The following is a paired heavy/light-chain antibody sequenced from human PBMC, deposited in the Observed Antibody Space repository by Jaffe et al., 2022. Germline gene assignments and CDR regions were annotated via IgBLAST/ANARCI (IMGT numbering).Heavy chain of an antibody. D-gene: IGHD3-10*01. CDR1: GGSISSGSYY. Sequence: QVQLQESGPGLVKPSQTLSLTCTVSGGSISSGSYYWSWIRQPAGKGLEWIGRIYTSGSTNYNPSLKSRVTISVDTSKNQFSLKLSSVTAADTAVYYCARVLYYYGSGSYLVHYYMDVWGKGTTVTVSS. V-gene: IGHV4-61*02. CDR3: ARVLYYYGSGSYLVHYYMDV. CDR2: IYTSGST. J-gene: IGHJ6*03.
Light chain of an antibody. CDR2: AAS. J-gene: IGKJ4*01. Sequence: DIQMTQSPSSVSASVGDRVTITCRASQGISSWLAWYQQKPGKAPKLLIYAASSLQSGVPSRFSGSGSGTDFTLTISSLQPEDFATYYCQQANSFLLTFGGGTKVEIK. CDR3: QQANSFLLT. V-gene: IGKV1-12*01. CDR1: QGISSW.